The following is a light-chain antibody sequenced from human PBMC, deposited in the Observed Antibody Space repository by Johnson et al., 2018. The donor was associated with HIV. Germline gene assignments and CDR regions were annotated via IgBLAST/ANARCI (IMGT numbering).Light chain of an antibody. V-gene: IGLV1-51*02. CDR1: VSNIESYF. Sequence: QSVLTQPPSVSAAPGQTVNISCSGNVSNIESYFVSWYQQLPGAAPTLLIYEDNKRPSGIPDRFSGSKSGATATLGITGLQTGDEADYYCGTLVSSVSAPYVFGTGPTVTVL. CDR3: GTLVSSVSAPYV. J-gene: IGLJ1*01. CDR2: EDN.